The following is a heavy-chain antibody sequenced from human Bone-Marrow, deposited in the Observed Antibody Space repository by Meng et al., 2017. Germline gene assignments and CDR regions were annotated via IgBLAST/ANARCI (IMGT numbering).Heavy chain of an antibody. CDR2: IYYSGST. Sequence: RLRRQESGPGLGKPSGTLSLICSVSGGAISSRSYYWGWIRQPPGKGLEWIGTIYYSGSTYYNPSLKSRVIISVDTSKNQFSLRLNSVTAADTAVYYCASLYGDSSVWYLDLWGRGTLVTVSS. J-gene: IGHJ2*01. V-gene: IGHV4-39*06. CDR1: GGAISSRSYY. D-gene: IGHD4-17*01. CDR3: ASLYGDSSVWYLDL.